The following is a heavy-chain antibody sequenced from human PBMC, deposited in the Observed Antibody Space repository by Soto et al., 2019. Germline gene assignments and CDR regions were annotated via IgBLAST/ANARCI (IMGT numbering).Heavy chain of an antibody. V-gene: IGHV3-23*01. Sequence: EVQLFESGGTLVQLGGSLRLSCAASGFTFSDYAMGWVRQAPGKGLEWVAAISSSGSQTYYADSVRGRFTILRDNSKNAQYLQMSSHRAGDTAVYYGAKDRYTFGVSNQYFFDSWGQGTLVAVSS. CDR2: ISSSGSQT. CDR1: GFTFSDYA. D-gene: IGHD3-3*01. J-gene: IGHJ4*02. CDR3: AKDRYTFGVSNQYFFDS.